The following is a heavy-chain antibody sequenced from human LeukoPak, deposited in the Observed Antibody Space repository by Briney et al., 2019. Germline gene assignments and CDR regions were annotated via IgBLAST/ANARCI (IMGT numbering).Heavy chain of an antibody. J-gene: IGHJ4*02. D-gene: IGHD5/OR15-5a*01. CDR3: AKDRETSTKIVDC. Sequence: GGSLRLSCAASGFTFSSYGMHWVRQAPGKGLEWVAFIRYDGTNEYYADSVKGRFTISRDNSKNTLYLQMNSLRAEDTAVYYCAKDRETSTKIVDCWGQGTLVTVSS. CDR2: IRYDGTNE. CDR1: GFTFSSYG. V-gene: IGHV3-30*02.